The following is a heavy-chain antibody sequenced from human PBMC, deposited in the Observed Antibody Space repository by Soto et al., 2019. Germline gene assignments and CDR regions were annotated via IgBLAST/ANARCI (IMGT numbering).Heavy chain of an antibody. Sequence: QVQLQQWGAGLLKPSETLSLTCAVYGGSFSGYYWSWIRQPPGKGLEWIGEIDPSGSTNYNPSLKSRVTISVDTSKNQFSLKLTSVTAADTAVYYCTRKRVYAPWGQGTLVTVSS. V-gene: IGHV4-34*01. CDR1: GGSFSGYY. D-gene: IGHD5-12*01. CDR2: IDPSGST. J-gene: IGHJ5*02. CDR3: TRKRVYAP.